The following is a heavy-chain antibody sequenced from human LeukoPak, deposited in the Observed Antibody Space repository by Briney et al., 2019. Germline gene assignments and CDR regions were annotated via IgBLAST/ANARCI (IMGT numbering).Heavy chain of an antibody. CDR3: ASGRRDIVVVPATNWFDP. D-gene: IGHD2-2*01. V-gene: IGHV4-31*03. CDR1: GGSISSGGYY. Sequence: PSETLSLTCTVSGGSISSGGYYWSWIRQHPGKGLEWIGYIYYSGSTYYNPSLKSRVTISVDTSKNQFSLKLSSVTAADTAVYYCASGRRDIVVVPATNWFDPWGQGTLVTVSS. CDR2: IYYSGST. J-gene: IGHJ5*02.